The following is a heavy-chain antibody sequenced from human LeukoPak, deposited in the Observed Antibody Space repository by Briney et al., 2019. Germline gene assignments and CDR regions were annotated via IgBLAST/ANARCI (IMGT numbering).Heavy chain of an antibody. V-gene: IGHV3-64D*09. CDR2: ISTNGGST. J-gene: IGHJ4*02. D-gene: IGHD3-22*01. CDR3: VKDSSGYYFDY. CDR1: GFAFSSYA. Sequence: PGGSLRLSCSASGFAFSSYAMHWVRQAPGRGLEYVSAISTNGGSTYYADSVKGRFTISRDNSKNTLYLQMSSLRAEDTAVYYCVKDSSGYYFDYWGQGTLVTVSS.